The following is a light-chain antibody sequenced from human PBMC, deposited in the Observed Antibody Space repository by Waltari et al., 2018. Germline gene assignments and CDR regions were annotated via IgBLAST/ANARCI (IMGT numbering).Light chain of an antibody. CDR1: QGISSY. J-gene: IGKJ3*01. Sequence: IQLTQSPSSLSASVGDRVTITCRASQGISSYLAWYQQKPGKAPKLLIYARSTLLNGVRSRFSGSGFGTDFTLTISSRQPEYFATYYCQQVNSYPFTFGPGTTVVIK. CDR3: QQVNSYPFT. V-gene: IGKV1-9*01. CDR2: ARS.